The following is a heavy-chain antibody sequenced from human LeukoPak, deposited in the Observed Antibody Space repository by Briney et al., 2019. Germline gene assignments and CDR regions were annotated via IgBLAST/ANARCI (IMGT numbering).Heavy chain of an antibody. CDR3: AKDLEIAAAGTLFDY. J-gene: IGHJ4*02. CDR2: ISDRGGST. Sequence: GGSLRLSCAASGFTFSNYAMNWVRQAPGKGLEWVSSISDRGGSTYYADSVKGRFTISRDNSKNTLYLQMNSLRAEDTAVYYCAKDLEIAAAGTLFDYWGQGTLVTVSS. D-gene: IGHD6-13*01. V-gene: IGHV3-23*01. CDR1: GFTFSNYA.